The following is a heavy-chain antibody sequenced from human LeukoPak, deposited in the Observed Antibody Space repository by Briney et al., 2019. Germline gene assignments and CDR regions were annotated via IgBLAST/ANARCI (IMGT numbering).Heavy chain of an antibody. Sequence: ASVKVSCKASGYTFTGYYMHWVRQAPGQGLEWMGWINPNSGGTNYAQKLQGRVTMTTDTSTSTAYMELRSLRSDDTAVYYCARENYYGSGSPNPMAVYFDYWGQGTLVTVSS. CDR3: ARENYYGSGSPNPMAVYFDY. V-gene: IGHV1-2*02. CDR1: GYTFTGYY. CDR2: INPNSGGT. D-gene: IGHD3-10*01. J-gene: IGHJ4*02.